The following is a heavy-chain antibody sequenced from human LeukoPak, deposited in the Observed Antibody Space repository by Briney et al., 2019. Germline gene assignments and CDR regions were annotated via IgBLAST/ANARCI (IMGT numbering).Heavy chain of an antibody. J-gene: IGHJ5*02. CDR1: GGSISSYY. Sequence: SETLSLTCTVSGGSISSYYWSWIRQPAGKGLEWIGRIYTSGTTNYNPSLKSRVTMSVDTSKNQFSLKLSSVTAADTAVYYCARDSSWTTGSPFDPWGQGTLVTVSS. V-gene: IGHV4-4*07. CDR3: ARDSSWTTGSPFDP. D-gene: IGHD2-8*02. CDR2: IYTSGTT.